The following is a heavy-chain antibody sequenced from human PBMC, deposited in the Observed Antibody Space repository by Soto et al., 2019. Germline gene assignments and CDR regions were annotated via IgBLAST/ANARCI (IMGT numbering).Heavy chain of an antibody. CDR1: GDSISSENW. CDR3: ARDGGASRYYGMDV. Sequence: QVQLHESGPALVKPSGTLSLTCTVSGDSISSENWWSWVRQAPGKGLEWIGEIYQSGATHYTPSLKSRVTISLDKSKNQFSLKLHSVTAADTAVYYCARDGGASRYYGMDVWGQGTTVTVSS. J-gene: IGHJ6*02. V-gene: IGHV4-4*02. D-gene: IGHD2-21*01. CDR2: IYQSGAT.